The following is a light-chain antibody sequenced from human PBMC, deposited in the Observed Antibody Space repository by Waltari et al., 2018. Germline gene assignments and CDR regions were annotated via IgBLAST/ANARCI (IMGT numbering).Light chain of an antibody. V-gene: IGKV3-11*01. Sequence: DIVLTHSPATLSLSPGQRGTLSCRASQSVGGNLAWYQQKPGQAPRLLIYDASNRATGIPARFRGSGSGTDFTLTISSLEPEDFAVYYCQQRRTWPSITFGQGTRLDI. CDR1: QSVGGN. CDR2: DAS. CDR3: QQRRTWPSIT. J-gene: IGKJ5*01.